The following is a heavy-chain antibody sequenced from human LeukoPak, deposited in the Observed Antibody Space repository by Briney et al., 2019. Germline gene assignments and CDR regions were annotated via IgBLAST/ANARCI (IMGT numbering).Heavy chain of an antibody. J-gene: IGHJ4*02. CDR3: ARDLEGGSSFDY. CDR2: IYYSGST. Sequence: SETLSLTRTVSGGSISSYYWSWIRQPPGKGLEWIGYIYYSGSTNYNPSLKSRVTISVDTSKNQFSLKLSSVTAADTAVYYCARDLEGGSSFDYWGQGTLVTVSS. CDR1: GGSISSYY. V-gene: IGHV4-59*01. D-gene: IGHD1-26*01.